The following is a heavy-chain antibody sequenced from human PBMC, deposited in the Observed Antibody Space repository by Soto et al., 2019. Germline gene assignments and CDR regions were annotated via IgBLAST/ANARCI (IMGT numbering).Heavy chain of an antibody. D-gene: IGHD7-27*01. CDR3: AKDPGPY. Sequence: QVRLVESGGGVVQPGRSLTLSCAASGFTVSSNGMHWVRQAPGKGLEWVATISSDGRNKYYADSVKGRFTISRDSSKNTLYLQMNSLRAEDTGVFYCAKDPGPYWGQGTLVTVSS. V-gene: IGHV3-30*18. CDR1: GFTVSSNG. CDR2: ISSDGRNK. J-gene: IGHJ4*02.